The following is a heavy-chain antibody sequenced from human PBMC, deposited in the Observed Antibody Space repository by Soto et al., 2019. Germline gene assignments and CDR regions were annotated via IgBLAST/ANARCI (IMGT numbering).Heavy chain of an antibody. CDR1: GYTFTSYG. V-gene: IGHV1-3*01. CDR3: ARGGYFDSGNYLAY. CDR2: INPGNGNT. J-gene: IGHJ4*02. D-gene: IGHD3-22*01. Sequence: ASVKVSCKASGYTFTSYGINWVRQAPGRGLEWMGWINPGNGNTKYSQQFQGRVIIDRDASASTAYMELSSLRSEDTAVYYCARGGYFDSGNYLAYWGLGTLVTVSS.